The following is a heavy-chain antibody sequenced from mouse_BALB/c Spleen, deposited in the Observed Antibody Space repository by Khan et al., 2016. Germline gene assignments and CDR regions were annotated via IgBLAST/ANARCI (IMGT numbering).Heavy chain of an antibody. J-gene: IGHJ1*01. CDR2: ISSGGSYT. V-gene: IGHV5-6*02. CDR3: ARRGYGSSYGDWYFDV. D-gene: IGHD1-1*01. Sequence: EVELVESGGDLVKPGGSLKLSCAASGFTFSSYGMSWVRQTPDKRLEWVATISSGGSYTYYPDSVKGRFTISSDNAKNTLYLQMSSLKSEDTAMYYCARRGYGSSYGDWYFDVWGAGTTVTVSS. CDR1: GFTFSSYG.